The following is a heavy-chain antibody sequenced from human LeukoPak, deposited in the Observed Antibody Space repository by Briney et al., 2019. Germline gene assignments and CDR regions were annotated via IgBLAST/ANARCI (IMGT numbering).Heavy chain of an antibody. V-gene: IGHV4-39*07. CDR3: ASLGSRPGYYGSDYYYMDV. D-gene: IGHD3-10*01. CDR2: FSYSGST. Sequence: PSETLSLTCTVSGGSINSSSYYWGWIRQPPGKVLEWIGSFSYSGSTYYNLSVRSRVTISVDTSNNQFSLKLSSVTAADTAVYYCASLGSRPGYYGSDYYYMDVWGKGTTVTVSS. CDR1: GGSINSSSYY. J-gene: IGHJ6*03.